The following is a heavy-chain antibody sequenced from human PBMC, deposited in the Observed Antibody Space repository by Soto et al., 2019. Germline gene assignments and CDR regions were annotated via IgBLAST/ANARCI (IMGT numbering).Heavy chain of an antibody. D-gene: IGHD3-10*01. CDR1: GFTFSSYW. CDR3: ARGGTWFGENSHLSKDGGWFDP. J-gene: IGHJ5*02. Sequence: GGSLRLSCAASGFTFSSYWMHWVRQAPGKGLVWVSRINSDGSSTSYADSVKGRFTISRDNAKNTLYLQMNSLRAEDTAVYYCARGGTWFGENSHLSKDGGWFDPWGQGTLVTVSS. CDR2: INSDGSST. V-gene: IGHV3-74*01.